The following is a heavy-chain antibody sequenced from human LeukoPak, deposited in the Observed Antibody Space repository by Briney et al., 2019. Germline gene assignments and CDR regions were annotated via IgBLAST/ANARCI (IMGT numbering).Heavy chain of an antibody. CDR3: AREGALDYGDYVGY. Sequence: GGSLRLSCSASGFTVSSNYLSWVRQAPGKGLEWVSVIYSGGSTYYADSVKGRFTISRDNSKNTLYLQMNSLRAEDTAVYYCAREGALDYGDYVGYWGQGTLVTVSS. J-gene: IGHJ4*02. CDR2: IYSGGST. V-gene: IGHV3-66*01. D-gene: IGHD4-17*01. CDR1: GFTVSSNY.